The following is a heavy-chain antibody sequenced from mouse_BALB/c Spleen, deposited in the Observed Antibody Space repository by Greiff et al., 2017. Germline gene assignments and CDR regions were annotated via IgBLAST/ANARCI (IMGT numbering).Heavy chain of an antibody. Sequence: EVQLQQSGAELVKPGASVKLSCTASGFNIKDTYMHWVKQRPEQGLEWIGRIDPANGNTKYDPKFKGKAPITADTTSNTAYLQLSSLTYEDTAVDDWARGGYDRYFDVWGAGTTVTVSS. CDR3: ARGGYDRYFDV. J-gene: IGHJ1*01. CDR2: IDPANGNT. D-gene: IGHD2-2*01. CDR1: GFNIKDTY. V-gene: IGHV14-3*02.